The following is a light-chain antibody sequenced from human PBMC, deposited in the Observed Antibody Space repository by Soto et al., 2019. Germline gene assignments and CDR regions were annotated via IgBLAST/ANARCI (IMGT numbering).Light chain of an antibody. V-gene: IGLV2-14*01. J-gene: IGLJ1*01. CDR2: EVS. CDR3: SSYTNTGTLYV. Sequence: QSVLTQPPSVSGSPGQSITISCTGTTSDVGGYDYVSWYQQHPGKAPKLILYEVSNRPSGVSNRFSGSKSGNTASLSISGLQAEDEADYYCSSYTNTGTLYVLGTGTKLTVL. CDR1: TSDVGGYDY.